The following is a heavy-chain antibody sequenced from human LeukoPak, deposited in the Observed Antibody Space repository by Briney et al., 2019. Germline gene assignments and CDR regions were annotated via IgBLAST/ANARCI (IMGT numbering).Heavy chain of an antibody. CDR2: TYYRSKLYN. J-gene: IGHJ4*02. CDR1: WDSFSSNSAA. D-gene: IGHD6-13*01. V-gene: IGHV6-1*01. Sequence: SHTLSLTCAISWDSFSSNSAAWDWIRQSPSRGLEWLGRTYYRSKLYNDYPVSVKNRITINQDTSKNQFSLQLNSVTPEDTAVYYCARDRYQQLVFDYWGQGTLVTVSS. CDR3: ARDRYQQLVFDY.